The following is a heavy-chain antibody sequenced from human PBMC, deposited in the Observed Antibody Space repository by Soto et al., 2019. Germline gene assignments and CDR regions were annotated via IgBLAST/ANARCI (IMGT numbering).Heavy chain of an antibody. J-gene: IGHJ6*02. CDR1: GGTFSSYA. CDR2: IIPIFGTA. D-gene: IGHD3-3*01. V-gene: IGHV1-69*12. Sequence: QVQLVQSGAEVKKPGSSVKVSCKASGGTFSSYAISWVRQAPGQGLEWMGGIIPIFGTANYAQKFQGRVTITADESTSTAYMELSSLRSEDTAVYYCARDPVITIFGVVIGYYGMDVWGQGTTVTVSS. CDR3: ARDPVITIFGVVIGYYGMDV.